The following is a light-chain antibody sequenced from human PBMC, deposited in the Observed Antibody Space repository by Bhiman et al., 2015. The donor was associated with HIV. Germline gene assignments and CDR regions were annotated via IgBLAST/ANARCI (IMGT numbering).Light chain of an antibody. V-gene: IGLV2-14*03. CDR3: SSYTSSSTYV. Sequence: QSALTQPASVSGSPGQSITISCTGTSSDVDGYNYVSWCQQHPGKAPKLMIYDVSNQPSGVSNRFSGSKSGNTASLTISGLQTEDEADYYCSSYTSSSTYVFGSGTKVTVL. J-gene: IGLJ1*01. CDR2: DVS. CDR1: SSDVDGYNY.